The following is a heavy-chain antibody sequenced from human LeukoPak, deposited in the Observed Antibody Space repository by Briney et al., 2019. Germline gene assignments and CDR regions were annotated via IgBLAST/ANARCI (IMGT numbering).Heavy chain of an antibody. CDR3: ARDYYASRDDYYYFDY. CDR2: ISNSGRTI. V-gene: IGHV3-48*03. CDR1: GFTFSSYE. D-gene: IGHD3-22*01. J-gene: IGHJ4*02. Sequence: PGGALRLSCAASGFTFSSYEMNWVRQAPGKGLEWVSYISNSGRTIYYADSVKGRFTISRDNAKNSLDLQMNSLRAEDTAVYYCARDYYASRDDYYYFDYWGQGTLVTVSS.